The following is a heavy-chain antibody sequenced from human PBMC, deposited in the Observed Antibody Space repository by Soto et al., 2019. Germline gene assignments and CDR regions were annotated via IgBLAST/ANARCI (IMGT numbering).Heavy chain of an antibody. D-gene: IGHD1-7*01. V-gene: IGHV3-23*01. CDR1: GFTFTSCA. CDR3: AKGDWDYIAGHFDY. CDR2: ISGTAGNT. J-gene: IGHJ4*02. Sequence: VQLLESGGGLVQPGGSLRLSCAASGFTFTSCAMSWVRQAPGKGLEWVSAISGTAGNTHHADSVKGRFTISRDISKNTLYLQMNSLRAEDTAVYYCAKGDWDYIAGHFDYWGQGTLVNVSS.